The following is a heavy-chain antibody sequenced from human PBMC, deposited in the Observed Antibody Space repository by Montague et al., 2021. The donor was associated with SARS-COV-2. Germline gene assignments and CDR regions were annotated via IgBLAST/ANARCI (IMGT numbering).Heavy chain of an antibody. Sequence: SETLSLTCSVSGDSISNYTWSWIRQSPGKGMEWIGYSNYSGSTNYNPNLTSRVTISVDTSKNKVSLKLNSVTAADTAVYYCARHLRVTTVTSHMYHYAMDVWGQGTTVTVSS. V-gene: IGHV4-59*08. CDR1: GDSISNYT. CDR3: ARHLRVTTVTSHMYHYAMDV. J-gene: IGHJ6*02. D-gene: IGHD4-11*01. CDR2: SNYSGST.